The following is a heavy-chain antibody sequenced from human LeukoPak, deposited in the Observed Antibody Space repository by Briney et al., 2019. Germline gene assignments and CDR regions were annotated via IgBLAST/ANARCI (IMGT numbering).Heavy chain of an antibody. J-gene: IGHJ5*02. CDR3: ARHTFGVVPINWFDP. CDR1: GGSINSYY. CDR2: IYYSGST. D-gene: IGHD3-3*01. V-gene: IGHV4-59*08. Sequence: SETLSLTCTVSGGSINSYYWSWIRQPPGKGLEWIGYIYYSGSTNYNPSLKSRVTISVDTSKNQFSLKLSSVTAADTAVYYCARHTFGVVPINWFDPWGQGTLVTVSS.